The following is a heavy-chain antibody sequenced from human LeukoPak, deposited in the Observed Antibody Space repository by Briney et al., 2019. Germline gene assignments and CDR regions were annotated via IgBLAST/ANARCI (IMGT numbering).Heavy chain of an antibody. V-gene: IGHV3-33*08. J-gene: IGHJ4*02. CDR2: ISYDGSNN. D-gene: IGHD5-18*01. CDR3: ARDNTAKYYFDS. Sequence: GGSLRLSCAASGFTFSSYAMSWVRQAPGKGLEWVAIISYDGSNNYYADSVKGRFTISRDNSKNTLYLQMNSLRAEDTAVYYCARDNTAKYYFDSWGQGTLVTVSS. CDR1: GFTFSSYA.